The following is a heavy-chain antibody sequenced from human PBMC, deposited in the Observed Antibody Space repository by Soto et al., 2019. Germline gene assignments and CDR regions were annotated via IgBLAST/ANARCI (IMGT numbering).Heavy chain of an antibody. Sequence: EEQLLESGGGLVRPGGSLRLSCAASAFTFRSYAMSWVRQAPGKGLEWVSAITASADTTYYADSVKGRFTISRDNSKNTLYLRMNSLRAEDTAVYYCAKVRPVRDCTSTSCLGAFDIWGQGTMVTVS. J-gene: IGHJ3*02. D-gene: IGHD2-2*01. CDR1: AFTFRSYA. CDR3: AKVRPVRDCTSTSCLGAFDI. V-gene: IGHV3-23*01. CDR2: ITASADTT.